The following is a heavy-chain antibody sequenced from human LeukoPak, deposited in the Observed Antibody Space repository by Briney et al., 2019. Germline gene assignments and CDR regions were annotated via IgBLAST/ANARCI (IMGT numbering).Heavy chain of an antibody. D-gene: IGHD2-21*02. V-gene: IGHV3-30*18. CDR2: ISYDGSNK. CDR3: AKASWVVTAHIESDY. Sequence: PGGSLRLSCVASGFTFSDYGMHWVRQAPGKGLEWVAVISYDGSNKYYADSVKGRFIISRDDSKNTLYLLMNSLRGEDTAVYYCAKASWVVTAHIESDYWGQGTLVTVSS. CDR1: GFTFSDYG. J-gene: IGHJ4*02.